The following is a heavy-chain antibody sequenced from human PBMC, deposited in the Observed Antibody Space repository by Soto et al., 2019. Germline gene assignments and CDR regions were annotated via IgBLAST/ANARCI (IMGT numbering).Heavy chain of an antibody. V-gene: IGHV3-23*01. J-gene: IGHJ5*02. D-gene: IGHD3-3*01. CDR1: GFTFSSYA. CDR2: ISGSGGSA. Sequence: EVQLLESGGGLVQPGGSLRLSCAASGFTFSSYAMSWVRQAPGKGLEWVSAISGSGGSAYYADSVKGRFTISRDNSKNTLYLQMNSLRAEDTAVYYCAKGWSLQRFLEWFDPWGQGTLVTVSS. CDR3: AKGWSLQRFLEWFDP.